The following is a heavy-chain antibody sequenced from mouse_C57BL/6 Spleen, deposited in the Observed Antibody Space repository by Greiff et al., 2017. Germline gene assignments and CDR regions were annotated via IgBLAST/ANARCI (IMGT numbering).Heavy chain of an antibody. CDR1: GFNIKDYY. CDR2: IDPEDGDT. V-gene: IGHV14-1*01. CDR3: TTGGLPYYVAE. J-gene: IGHJ2*01. D-gene: IGHD2-4*01. Sequence: VQLQQSGAELVRPGASVKLSCTASGFNIKDYYMHWVKQRPEQGLEWIGRIDPEDGDTEYAPKFQGKATMTADTTSNTAYRQLSSLTSEDTAVYYCTTGGLPYYVAEWGQGTTLTVSS.